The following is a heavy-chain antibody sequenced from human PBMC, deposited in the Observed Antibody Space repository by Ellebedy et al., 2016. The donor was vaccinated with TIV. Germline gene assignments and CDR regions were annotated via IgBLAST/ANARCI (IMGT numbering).Heavy chain of an antibody. CDR1: GFTFSSYA. CDR3: AKGRGGGSDTSAPRYYFDY. D-gene: IGHD3-22*01. J-gene: IGHJ4*02. V-gene: IGHV3-23*01. Sequence: GESLKISCAASGFTFSSYAMSWVRQAPGKGLEWVSTISSTGSRTYYAESVEGRFIISRDNSKKTLYLQMNSLRADDTAVYYCAKGRGGGSDTSAPRYYFDYWGLGTLVSVSS. CDR2: ISSTGSRT.